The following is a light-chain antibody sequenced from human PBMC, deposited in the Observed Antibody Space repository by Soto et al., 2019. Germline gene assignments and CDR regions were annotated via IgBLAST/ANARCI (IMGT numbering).Light chain of an antibody. CDR1: SSDVGGYKY. V-gene: IGLV2-8*01. Sequence: QSALTQPPSASGSPGQSVTISCTGTSSDVGGYKYVSWYQQHPGKAPKLLIYEVSKRPSGVPDRFSGSKSGNTASLTVSGLQAGDEAGYFCNSYAGSYNLVFGGGTQLTVL. CDR2: EVS. J-gene: IGLJ3*02. CDR3: NSYAGSYNLV.